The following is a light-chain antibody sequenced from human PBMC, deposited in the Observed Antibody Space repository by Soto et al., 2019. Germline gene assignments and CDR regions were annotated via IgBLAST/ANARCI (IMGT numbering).Light chain of an antibody. CDR1: QSVSSY. V-gene: IGKV3D-15*01. CDR3: YQYNNWRES. CDR2: GAS. J-gene: IGKJ1*01. Sequence: IVSTQSPGTLSLSPGVTATLSCRASQSVSSYLGWCQQKPGQAPRLLIYGASSTATGIPDRFSGTGSGAEFTLTISSLQSEHFAVYYCYQYNNWRESFGQGTKVDIK.